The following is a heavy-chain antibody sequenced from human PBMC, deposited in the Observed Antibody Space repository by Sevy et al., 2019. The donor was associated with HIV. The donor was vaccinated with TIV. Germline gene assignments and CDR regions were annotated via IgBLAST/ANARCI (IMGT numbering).Heavy chain of an antibody. CDR1: GFTFSSYA. CDR2: ISDSGGST. V-gene: IGHV3-23*01. Sequence: GGSLRLSCAASGFTFSSYAMSWVRQAPGKGLEWVSAISDSGGSTYYADSVKGRFTISRDNSKNTLYLQMNSLRAEDTAVYYCATSVLRFLEWLFPFDYWGQGTLVTVSS. D-gene: IGHD3-3*01. J-gene: IGHJ4*02. CDR3: ATSVLRFLEWLFPFDY.